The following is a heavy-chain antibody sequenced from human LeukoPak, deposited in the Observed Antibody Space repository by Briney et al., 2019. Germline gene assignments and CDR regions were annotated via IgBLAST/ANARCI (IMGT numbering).Heavy chain of an antibody. J-gene: IGHJ4*02. D-gene: IGHD6-6*01. CDR3: ARDIGGIAARPYYFDY. CDR1: GYTFTSYY. CDR2: INPSGGST. V-gene: IGHV1-46*01. Sequence: ASVKVSCKASGYTFTSYYTHWVRQAPGQGLEWMEIINPSGGSTSYAQKFQGRVTMTRDTSTSTVYMELSSLRSEDTAVYYCARDIGGIAARPYYFDYWGQGTLVTVSS.